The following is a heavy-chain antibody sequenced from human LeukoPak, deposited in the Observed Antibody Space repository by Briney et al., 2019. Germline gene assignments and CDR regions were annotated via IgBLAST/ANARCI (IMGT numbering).Heavy chain of an antibody. D-gene: IGHD4-17*01. J-gene: IGHJ6*02. CDR1: GFTVSSNY. CDR3: ARALQDGRYYYHYGMDV. CDR2: IYNGGST. Sequence: GGSLRLSCAASGFTVSSNYMSWVRQAPGKGLEWVSVIYNGGSTYYADYLKGRFTISRDNSKNTLYLRMNSLRAEDTAVYYCARALQDGRYYYHYGMDVWGQGTTVTVSS. V-gene: IGHV3-53*01.